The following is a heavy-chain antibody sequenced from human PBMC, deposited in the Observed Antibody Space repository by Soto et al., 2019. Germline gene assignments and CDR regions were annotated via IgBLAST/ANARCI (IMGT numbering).Heavy chain of an antibody. J-gene: IGHJ4*02. CDR3: ARGGTPFDY. D-gene: IGHD3-16*01. Sequence: KFQGSVTMTTDTSTSTAYMELRSLRSDDTAVYYCARGGTPFDYWGQGTLVTVSS. V-gene: IGHV1-18*01.